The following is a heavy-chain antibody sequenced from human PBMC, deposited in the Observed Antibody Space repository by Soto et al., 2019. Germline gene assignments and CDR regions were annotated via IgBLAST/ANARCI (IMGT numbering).Heavy chain of an antibody. CDR1: GFTVSDSY. CDR3: ATSERYSIHNFDC. J-gene: IGHJ4*02. D-gene: IGHD4-4*01. V-gene: IGHV3-53*02. Sequence: EVQLVETGGGLIQPGGSLRLSCAASGFTVSDSYMNWVRQAPGKGLQWVSVIYTGGSTYYADSVKGRFTISRDTSKNTLYLQMNSLTAEDTAVYYCATSERYSIHNFDCWGQGTLVTVSS. CDR2: IYTGGST.